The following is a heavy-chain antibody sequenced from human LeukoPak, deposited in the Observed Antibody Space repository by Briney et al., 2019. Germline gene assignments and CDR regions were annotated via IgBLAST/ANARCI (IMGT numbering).Heavy chain of an antibody. D-gene: IGHD4-17*01. CDR3: ARSYGDLLDY. Sequence: ASVKVSCKASGHTFTSYDINWVRQATGQGLEWMGIINPSGGSTSYAQKFQGRVTMTRDTSTSTVYMELSSLRSEDTAVYYCARSYGDLLDYWGQGTLVTVSS. V-gene: IGHV1-46*01. J-gene: IGHJ4*02. CDR2: INPSGGST. CDR1: GHTFTSYD.